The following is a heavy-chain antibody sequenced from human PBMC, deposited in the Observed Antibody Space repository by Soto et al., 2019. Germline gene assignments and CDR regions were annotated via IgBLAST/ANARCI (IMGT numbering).Heavy chain of an antibody. CDR1: GYSFTSYW. Sequence: GESLKISCKGSGYSFTSYWIGWARQMPGKGLEWMGIIYPGDSDTRYSPSFQGQVTISADKSISTAYLQWSSLKASDTAMYYCARPYYDSSGYYSYYFDYWGQGTLVTVSS. CDR2: IYPGDSDT. D-gene: IGHD3-22*01. CDR3: ARPYYDSSGYYSYYFDY. V-gene: IGHV5-51*01. J-gene: IGHJ4*02.